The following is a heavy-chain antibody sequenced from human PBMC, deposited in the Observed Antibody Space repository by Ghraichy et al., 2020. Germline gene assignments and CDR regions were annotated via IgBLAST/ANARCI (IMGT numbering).Heavy chain of an antibody. Sequence: SETLSLTCTVSGGSISSYYWSWIRQPPGKGLEWIGYIYYSGSTNYNPSLKSRVTISVDTSKNQFSLKLSSVTAADTAVYYCARGTPNCSGGSCYSRYYFDYWGQGTLVTVSS. V-gene: IGHV4-59*01. J-gene: IGHJ4*02. CDR1: GGSISSYY. CDR2: IYYSGST. D-gene: IGHD2-15*01. CDR3: ARGTPNCSGGSCYSRYYFDY.